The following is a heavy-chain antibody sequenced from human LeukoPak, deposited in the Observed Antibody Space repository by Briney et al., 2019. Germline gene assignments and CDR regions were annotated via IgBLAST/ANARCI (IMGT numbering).Heavy chain of an antibody. Sequence: PGVSLRLSCAASGFTFSSYSMNWVRQPPGKGLAWVSSISSSSSYIYYADSVKGRFTISRDNAKNSLYLQMNSLRAEDTAVYYCARDDLGYAFDIWGQGTMVTVSS. J-gene: IGHJ3*02. D-gene: IGHD5-18*01. CDR3: ARDDLGYAFDI. CDR2: ISSSSSYI. CDR1: GFTFSSYS. V-gene: IGHV3-21*01.